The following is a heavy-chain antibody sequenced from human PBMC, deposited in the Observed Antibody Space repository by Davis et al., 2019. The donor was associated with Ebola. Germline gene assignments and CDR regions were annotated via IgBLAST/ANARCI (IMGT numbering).Heavy chain of an antibody. CDR1: GGPISSSSYY. D-gene: IGHD5-12*01. CDR3: ARLITGYDPDY. CDR2: IYYSGST. V-gene: IGHV4-39*01. Sequence: MPSETLSLTCTVSGGPISSSSYYWGWIRQPPGKGLEWIGYIYYSGSTYYNPSLKSRVTISVDTSKNQFSLKLSSVTAADTAVYYCARLITGYDPDYWGQGTLVTVSS. J-gene: IGHJ4*02.